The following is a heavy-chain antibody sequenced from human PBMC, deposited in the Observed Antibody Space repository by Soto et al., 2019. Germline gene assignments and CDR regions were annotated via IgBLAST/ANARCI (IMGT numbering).Heavy chain of an antibody. D-gene: IGHD6-13*01. V-gene: IGHV4-61*01. CDR2: IYYSGST. Sequence: QVQLQESGPGLVKPSETLSLTCTVSGGSVSSGSYYWSWIRQPPGKGLEWIGYIYYSGSTNYNPSLKSRVTISVDTSKNQFSLNLRSVTAADTPVYYCARGIECWYHGRYYYGMDVWGQGTTVTVSS. CDR1: GGSVSSGSYY. J-gene: IGHJ6*02. CDR3: ARGIECWYHGRYYYGMDV.